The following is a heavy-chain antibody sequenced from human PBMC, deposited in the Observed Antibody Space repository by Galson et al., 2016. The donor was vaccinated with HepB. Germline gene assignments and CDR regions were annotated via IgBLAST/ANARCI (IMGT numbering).Heavy chain of an antibody. D-gene: IGHD2/OR15-2a*01. CDR1: GFLFRSYG. V-gene: IGHV3-30*18. CDR2: DSMDGRRK. CDR3: AKRHEYCPPVGCSVDY. Sequence: LRLSCAGSGFLFRSYGMHWARQAPGKGLEWVAADSMDGRRKFYSDSVKGRFTISRDNSNNMLFLQMDSLRPDDTAVYYCAKRHEYCPPVGCSVDYWGQGTLVSVSS. J-gene: IGHJ4*02.